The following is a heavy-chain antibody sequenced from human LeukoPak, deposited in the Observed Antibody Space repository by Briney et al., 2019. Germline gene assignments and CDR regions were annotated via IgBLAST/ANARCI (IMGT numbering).Heavy chain of an antibody. Sequence: SVKVSCKASGGTFSSYAISWVRQAPGQGLEWMGGIIPIFGTANYAQKFQGRVTITADESTSTAYMELSSLRSEDTAVYYCARDSADCSSTSCYPRGGYYYYYMDVWGKGTTVTVSS. CDR3: ARDSADCSSTSCYPRGGYYYYYMDV. CDR1: GGTFSSYA. CDR2: IIPIFGTA. D-gene: IGHD2-2*01. J-gene: IGHJ6*03. V-gene: IGHV1-69*01.